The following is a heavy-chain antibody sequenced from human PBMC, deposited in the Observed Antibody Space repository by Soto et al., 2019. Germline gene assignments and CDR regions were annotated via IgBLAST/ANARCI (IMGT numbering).Heavy chain of an antibody. V-gene: IGHV4-59*01. J-gene: IGHJ4*02. CDR1: AGSLSNYY. Sequence: ETLSLTCSVSAGSLSNYYWTWIRQSPGKGLEWIGEIYHTGSTKYNPSLKSRVAISVDMSKNQFSLTLNSVTPADTAVYYCARGGRGSGLYFLYYFDLWGQGTLVTVSS. CDR3: ARGGRGSGLYFLYYFDL. D-gene: IGHD6-19*01. CDR2: IYHTGST.